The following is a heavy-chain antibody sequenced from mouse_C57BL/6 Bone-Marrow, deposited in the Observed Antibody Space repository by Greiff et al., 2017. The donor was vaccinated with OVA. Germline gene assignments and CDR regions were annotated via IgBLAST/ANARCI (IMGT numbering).Heavy chain of an antibody. V-gene: IGHV8-8*01. CDR2: IWWDDDK. Sequence: QVQLKESGPGILQPSQTLSLTCSFSGFSLSTFGMGVGWIRQPSGKGLEWLAHIWWDDDKYYNPALKSRLTISKDTSKNQVFLKIANVDTADTATYYCARSIITTVVNFYYYAMDYWGQGTSVTVSS. CDR1: GFSLSTFGMG. J-gene: IGHJ4*01. CDR3: ARSIITTVVNFYYYAMDY. D-gene: IGHD1-1*01.